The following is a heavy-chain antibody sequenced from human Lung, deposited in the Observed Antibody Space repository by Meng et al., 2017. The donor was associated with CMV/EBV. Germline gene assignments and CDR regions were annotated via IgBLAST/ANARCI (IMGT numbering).Heavy chain of an antibody. J-gene: IGHJ3*02. CDR1: GGSISSSSYY. D-gene: IGHD3-22*01. CDR2: IYYSGST. V-gene: IGHV4-39*07. CDR3: ARDPITMIVFKRSDADAFDI. Sequence: SETLSLXXTVSGGSISSSSYYWSWNRQAPGKGLEWIGSIYYSGSTYYNPYLKSRVTISVATSKNQLSLRLSSVTAADTAVYYCARDPITMIVFKRSDADAFDIWGQGXMVTVSS.